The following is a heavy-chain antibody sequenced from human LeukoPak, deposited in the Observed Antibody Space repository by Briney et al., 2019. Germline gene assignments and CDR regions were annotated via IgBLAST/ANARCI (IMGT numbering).Heavy chain of an antibody. CDR2: ISGSGGST. Sequence: GGSLRLSCVASGFTFSSYAMSWVRQAPGKGLEWVSAISGSGGSTYYADSVKGRFTISRDNSKNTLYLQVNSLRAEDTAVYYCAKDPGSSGWYGSYYFDYWGQGTLVTVSS. V-gene: IGHV3-23*01. CDR3: AKDPGSSGWYGSYYFDY. CDR1: GFTFSSYA. J-gene: IGHJ4*02. D-gene: IGHD6-19*01.